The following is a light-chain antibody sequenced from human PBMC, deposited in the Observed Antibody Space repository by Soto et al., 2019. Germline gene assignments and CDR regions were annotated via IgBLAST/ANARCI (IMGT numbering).Light chain of an antibody. CDR3: AAWDDSLNGLV. CDR1: SSNIGSNT. CDR2: NNN. Sequence: QSVLTQPPSASGTPGQRVTISCSGSSSNIGSNTVNWYQQLPGTAPKLLIYNNNQRPSGVPDRFSGSKSGTSASLAISGLQSEDDADYYCAAWDDSLNGLVFRTGTKLTVL. J-gene: IGLJ1*01. V-gene: IGLV1-44*01.